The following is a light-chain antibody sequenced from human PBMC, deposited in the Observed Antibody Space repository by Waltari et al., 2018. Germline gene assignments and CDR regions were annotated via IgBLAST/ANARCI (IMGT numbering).Light chain of an antibody. V-gene: IGLV1-40*01. CDR2: GNS. Sequence: QSVLTQPPSVSGAPGQRVTISCTGSSSNIGAGYDVHWYQQLPGTAPKLLIYGNSNRPSGVPYRFSGSKSGTSASLAITGLQAEDEADYYCQSYDSSLSEGVFGTGTKVTVL. CDR1: SSNIGAGYD. J-gene: IGLJ1*01. CDR3: QSYDSSLSEGV.